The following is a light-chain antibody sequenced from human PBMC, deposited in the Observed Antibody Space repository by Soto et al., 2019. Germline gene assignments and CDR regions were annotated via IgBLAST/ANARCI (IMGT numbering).Light chain of an antibody. Sequence: DIQMTQSPSSLSASAGDRVTITCRASQSISSYLNWYQQKPGKAPKLLIYGTSSLQSGVPSRFSGSGSGTEFTLTISSLQPDDFATYYCQQYNSYPLTFGGGTKVDIK. J-gene: IGKJ4*01. CDR3: QQYNSYPLT. CDR1: QSISSY. V-gene: IGKV1-39*01. CDR2: GTS.